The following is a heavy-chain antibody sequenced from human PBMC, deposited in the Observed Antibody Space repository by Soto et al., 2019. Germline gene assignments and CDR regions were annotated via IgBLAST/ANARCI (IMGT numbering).Heavy chain of an antibody. D-gene: IGHD3-16*01. J-gene: IGHJ5*02. V-gene: IGHV3-66*01. CDR2: IYVSGST. Sequence: PGGSLRLSCAASGVTVTLNYMSWVRQAPGKGLEWVSIIYVSGSTYYADSVKGRFTISRDSSKNTLYLQMNSLRVEDTAVYYCARDYIVSGSYAPWFVPRGPGTLVTVSS. CDR1: GVTVTLNY. CDR3: ARDYIVSGSYAPWFVP.